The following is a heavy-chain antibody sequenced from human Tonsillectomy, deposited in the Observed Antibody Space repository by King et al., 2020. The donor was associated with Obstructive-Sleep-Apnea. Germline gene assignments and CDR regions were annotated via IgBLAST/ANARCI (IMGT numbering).Heavy chain of an antibody. J-gene: IGHJ6*02. V-gene: IGHV4-38-2*02. CDR1: GFSISSDYY. Sequence: QLQESGPGLVKPSETLSLTCTVSGFSISSDYYWGWIRQPPGKGLEWIGSIYHSGSTYYNPSLKSRVTISVDTAKNQLSLSLSSVTATDTAVYFCARANTNTWNYYFYYGLDVWGQGTTVTVS. CDR3: ARANTNTWNYYFYYGLDV. D-gene: IGHD1-1*01. CDR2: IYHSGST.